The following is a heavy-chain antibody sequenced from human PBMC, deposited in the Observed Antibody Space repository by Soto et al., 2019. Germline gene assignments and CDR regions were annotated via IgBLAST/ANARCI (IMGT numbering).Heavy chain of an antibody. Sequence: GGSLRLSCAASGFTFSSYWMSWVRQAPGKGLEWVANIKQDGSEKYYVDSVKGRFTISRDNAKNSLYLQMNSLRAEDTAVYYCARAPYCGGDCYSATGMDVWGQGTTVTVSS. D-gene: IGHD2-21*02. V-gene: IGHV3-7*05. CDR1: GFTFSSYW. CDR3: ARAPYCGGDCYSATGMDV. CDR2: IKQDGSEK. J-gene: IGHJ6*02.